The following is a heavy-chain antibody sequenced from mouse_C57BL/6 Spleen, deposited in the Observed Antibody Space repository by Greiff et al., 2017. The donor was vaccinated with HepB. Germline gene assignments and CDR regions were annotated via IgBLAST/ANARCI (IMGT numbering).Heavy chain of an antibody. CDR3: TRGTPVDWYFDV. V-gene: IGHV1-15*01. Sequence: VQLQQSGAELVRPGASVTLSCKASGYTFTDYEMHWVKQTPVHGLEWIGAIDPETGGTAYNQKFKGKAILTADKSSSTAYMELRSLTSEVSAVYYCTRGTPVDWYFDVWGTGTTVTFSS. J-gene: IGHJ1*03. D-gene: IGHD1-1*02. CDR2: IDPETGGT. CDR1: GYTFTDYE.